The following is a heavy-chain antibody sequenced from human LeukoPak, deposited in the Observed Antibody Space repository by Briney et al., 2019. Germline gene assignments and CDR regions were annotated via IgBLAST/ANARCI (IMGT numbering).Heavy chain of an antibody. V-gene: IGHV1-3*01. J-gene: IGHJ4*02. CDR3: ATGGAYCGGDCYPVDYFDY. D-gene: IGHD2-21*02. Sequence: ASVKVSCKASGSTFTSYAMHWVRQAPGQRLEWMGWINAVNGNTKYSQKFQGRVTITRDTSASTAYMELISLRSEDTAVYYCATGGAYCGGDCYPVDYFDYGGQGTLVTGS. CDR2: INAVNGNT. CDR1: GSTFTSYA.